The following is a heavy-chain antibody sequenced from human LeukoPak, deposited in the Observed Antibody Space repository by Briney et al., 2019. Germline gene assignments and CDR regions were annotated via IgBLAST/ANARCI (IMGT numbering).Heavy chain of an antibody. V-gene: IGHV3-7*03. D-gene: IGHD3-10*01. J-gene: IGHJ4*02. CDR3: ASLMVRGVIWIDY. Sequence: GGSRRLSCAASGFTFSSYSMSWVRQAPGKGLEWVANINQDGSEKYYVDSVKGRFTISRDNAKNSLYLQMNSLRVEDTAMYYCASLMVRGVIWIDYWGQGTLVTVSS. CDR1: GFTFSSYS. CDR2: INQDGSEK.